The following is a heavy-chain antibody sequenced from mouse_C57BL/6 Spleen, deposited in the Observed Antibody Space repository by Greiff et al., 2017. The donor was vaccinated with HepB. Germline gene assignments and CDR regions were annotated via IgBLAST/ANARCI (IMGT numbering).Heavy chain of an antibody. CDR1: SYTFTSYW. J-gene: IGHJ1*03. Sequence: QVQLQQPGAELVKPGASVKLSCKASSYTFTSYWMQWVKQRPGQGLEWIGEIDPSDSYTNYNQKFKGKATLTVDTSSSTAYMQLSSLTSEDSAVYYCARGPYGSKRGYFDVWGTGTTVTVSS. D-gene: IGHD1-1*01. CDR2: IDPSDSYT. CDR3: ARGPYGSKRGYFDV. V-gene: IGHV1-50*01.